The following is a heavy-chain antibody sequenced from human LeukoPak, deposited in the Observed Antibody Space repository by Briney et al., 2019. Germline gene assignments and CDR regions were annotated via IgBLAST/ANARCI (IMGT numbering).Heavy chain of an antibody. D-gene: IGHD2-2*01. CDR3: ARAVGYCMTTSCYPAY. J-gene: IGHJ4*02. CDR1: GYTFTRYA. V-gene: IGHV7-4-1*02. Sequence: RASVKVSCTASGYTFTRYAMNWVRQAPGQGLEWMGWINTNTGNPMYAQGFTGRFVLSLDTSVSTAYLQISSLKAEDTAVYYCARAVGYCMTTSCYPAYWGQGTLVTVSS. CDR2: INTNTGNP.